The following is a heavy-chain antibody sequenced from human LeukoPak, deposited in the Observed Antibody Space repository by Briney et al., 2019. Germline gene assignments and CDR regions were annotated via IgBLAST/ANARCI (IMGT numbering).Heavy chain of an antibody. CDR3: ARDLPVYYYDSSGYLSDY. Sequence: ASVKVSCKASGYTFTSYDMHWVRQAPGQGLEWMGRINPNSGGTNYAQKFQGRVTMTRDTSISTAYMELSRLRSDDTAVYYCARDLPVYYYDSSGYLSDYWGQGTLVTVSS. V-gene: IGHV1-2*06. D-gene: IGHD3-22*01. J-gene: IGHJ4*02. CDR2: INPNSGGT. CDR1: GYTFTSYD.